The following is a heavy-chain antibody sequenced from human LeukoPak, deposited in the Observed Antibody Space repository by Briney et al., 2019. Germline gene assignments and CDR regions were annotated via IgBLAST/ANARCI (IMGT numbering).Heavy chain of an antibody. J-gene: IGHJ4*02. CDR2: IYHSGST. CDR3: ARALYSYFDY. V-gene: IGHV4-38-2*02. D-gene: IGHD3-16*01. CDR1: GYSISSGYY. Sequence: SETLSLTCTVSGYSISSGYYWGWIRQPPGKGLEWIGSIYHSGSTYYNPSLKSRVTISVDTSKNQFSLKLSSVTAADTAVYYCARALYSYFDYWGQGTLVTVSS.